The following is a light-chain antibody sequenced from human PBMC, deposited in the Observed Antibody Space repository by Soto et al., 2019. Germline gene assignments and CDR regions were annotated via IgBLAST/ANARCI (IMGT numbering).Light chain of an antibody. CDR1: DDISRW. Sequence: DIQMTQSPSSVSAFVGDRVTITCRASDDISRWLAWYQQKPGSAPTLLIYAAATLQTGVPSRFSGSGSGTDFTLTISSLQPDDSATYYCLQAPRFPLPLGGGTNVDI. J-gene: IGKJ4*01. CDR3: LQAPRFPLP. V-gene: IGKV1D-12*01. CDR2: AAA.